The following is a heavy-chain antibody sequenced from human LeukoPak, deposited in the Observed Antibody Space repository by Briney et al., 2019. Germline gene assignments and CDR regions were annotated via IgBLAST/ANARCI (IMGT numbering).Heavy chain of an antibody. D-gene: IGHD6-13*01. V-gene: IGHV3-53*01. CDR1: GFTFSSYS. CDR2: IYSGGST. Sequence: GGSLRLSCAASGFTFSSYSMNWVRQAPGKGLEWVSVIYSGGSTYYADSVKGRFTISRDNSKNTLYLQMNSLRAEDTAVYYCASQQLRAFDIWGQGTMVTVSS. CDR3: ASQQLRAFDI. J-gene: IGHJ3*02.